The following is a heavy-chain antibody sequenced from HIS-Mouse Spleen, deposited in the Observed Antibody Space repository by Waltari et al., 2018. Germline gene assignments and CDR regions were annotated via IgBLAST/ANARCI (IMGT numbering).Heavy chain of an antibody. Sequence: QVQLVESGGGVVQPGRSLRLSWSAPGFTFRSYGMHWVRQAPGKGLEWVAVISYDGSNKYYADSVKGRFTISRDNSKNTLYLQMNSLRAEDTAVYYCAKDKHHAFDYWGQGTLVTVSS. J-gene: IGHJ4*02. V-gene: IGHV3-30*18. CDR3: AKDKHHAFDY. CDR1: GFTFRSYG. CDR2: ISYDGSNK.